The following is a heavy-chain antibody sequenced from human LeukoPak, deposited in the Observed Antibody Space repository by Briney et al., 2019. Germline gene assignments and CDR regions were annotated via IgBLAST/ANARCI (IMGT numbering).Heavy chain of an antibody. V-gene: IGHV4-59*01. D-gene: IGHD5-24*01. CDR1: GGSFSSYY. CDR3: ARGGRWLQLYYYYYMDV. J-gene: IGHJ6*03. Sequence: SETLSLTCAVYGGSFSSYYWSWIRQPPGKGLEWIGYIYYSGSTNYNPSLKSRVTISVDTSKNQFSLKLSSVTAADTAVYYCARGGRWLQLYYYYYMDVRGKGTTVTISS. CDR2: IYYSGST.